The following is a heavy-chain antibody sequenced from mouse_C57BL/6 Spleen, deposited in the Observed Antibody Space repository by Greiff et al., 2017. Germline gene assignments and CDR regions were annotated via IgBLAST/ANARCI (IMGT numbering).Heavy chain of an antibody. V-gene: IGHV1-64*01. J-gene: IGHJ3*01. CDR2: IHPNSGST. D-gene: IGHD1-1*01. CDR3: AREGGEGYYYGSSWFAY. CDR1: GYTFTSYW. Sequence: QVQLQQPGAELVKPGASVKLSCKASGYTFTSYWMHWVKQRPGQGLEWIGMIHPNSGSTNYNEKFKSKATLTVDKSSSTAYMQLSSLTSEDSAVYYCAREGGEGYYYGSSWFAYWGQGTLVTVSA.